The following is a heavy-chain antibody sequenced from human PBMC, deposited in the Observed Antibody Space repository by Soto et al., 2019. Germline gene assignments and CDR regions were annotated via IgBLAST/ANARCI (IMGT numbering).Heavy chain of an antibody. V-gene: IGHV4-34*01. CDR3: ARNEYYGSESYYSFYYYYGMDV. CDR1: GWSFSGYY. J-gene: IGHJ6*02. CDR2: INHSGST. Sequence: SETLSLTCAVYGWSFSGYYWSWIRQPPGKGLEWIGEINHSGSTNYNPSLKSRVTISVDTSKNQFSLKLSSVTAADTAVYYCARNEYYGSESYYSFYYYYGMDVWGQGTTVTVSS. D-gene: IGHD3-10*01.